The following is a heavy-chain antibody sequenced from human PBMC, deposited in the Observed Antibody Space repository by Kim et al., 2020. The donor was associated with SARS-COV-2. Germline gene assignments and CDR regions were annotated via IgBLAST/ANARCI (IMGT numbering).Heavy chain of an antibody. D-gene: IGHD6-13*01. CDR3: ARAPGSWSYNWFDP. J-gene: IGHJ5*02. Sequence: AQKLQGRVTMTTDTSTSTAYMELRSLRSDDTAVYYCARAPGSWSYNWFDPWGQGTLVTVSS. V-gene: IGHV1-18*01.